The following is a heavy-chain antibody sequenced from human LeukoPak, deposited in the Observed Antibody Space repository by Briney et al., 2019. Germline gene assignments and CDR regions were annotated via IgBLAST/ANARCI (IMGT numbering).Heavy chain of an antibody. V-gene: IGHV1-8*01. Sequence: ASVNVSCKASGYTFTSYDINWVRQATGQGLEWMGWMNPNSGNTGYAQKFQGRATMTRNTSISTAYMELSSLRSEDTAVYYCARRYYYGSGSYYPNDYWGQGTLVTVSS. CDR2: MNPNSGNT. J-gene: IGHJ4*02. D-gene: IGHD3-10*01. CDR3: ARRYYYGSGSYYPNDY. CDR1: GYTFTSYD.